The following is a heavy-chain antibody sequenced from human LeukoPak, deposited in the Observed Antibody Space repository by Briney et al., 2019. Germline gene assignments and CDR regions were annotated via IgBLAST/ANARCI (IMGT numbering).Heavy chain of an antibody. CDR1: GFIFSTYW. V-gene: IGHV3-7*05. J-gene: IGHJ5*02. CDR3: ARGLNWFDP. CDR2: INQDGSQK. Sequence: PGGSLRLSCAASGFIFSTYWMTWVRQAPGKGLEWEANINQDGSQKYFVDSVKGRFTISRDNANNSLYLQMNSLGAEDTAVYYCARGLNWFDPWGQGTLVTVSS.